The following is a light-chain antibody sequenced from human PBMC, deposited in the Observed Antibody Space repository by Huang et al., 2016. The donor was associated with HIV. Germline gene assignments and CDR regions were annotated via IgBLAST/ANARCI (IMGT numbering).Light chain of an antibody. J-gene: IGKJ5*01. V-gene: IGKV1-39*01. Sequence: DIQVTQSPASLSASEGARVTITCRAGQSIRNHLNWYQQKPGKAPRLLIYSASTLPSGVPSRFSGSGSGTDFNLNISSLQPEDFATYYCQQSYSLPITFGQGTRLDIK. CDR3: QQSYSLPIT. CDR2: SAS. CDR1: QSIRNH.